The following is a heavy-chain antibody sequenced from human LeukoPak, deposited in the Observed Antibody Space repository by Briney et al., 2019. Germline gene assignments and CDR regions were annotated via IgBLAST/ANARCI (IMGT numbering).Heavy chain of an antibody. D-gene: IGHD2-15*01. V-gene: IGHV3-23*01. J-gene: IGHJ4*02. Sequence: GGSLRLSCAASGFTFTTYAMSWVRQAPGKGLEWVSGISGLGDNTYYVDSVKGRFTISRDNAKNTQYLQINSLRVEDTAVYYCARSLWSPRYCIDDTCYFDYWGQGTLVTVSS. CDR1: GFTFTTYA. CDR3: ARSLWSPRYCIDDTCYFDY. CDR2: ISGLGDNT.